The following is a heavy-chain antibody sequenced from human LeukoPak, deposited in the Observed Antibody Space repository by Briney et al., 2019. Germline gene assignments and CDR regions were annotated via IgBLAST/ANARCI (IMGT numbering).Heavy chain of an antibody. J-gene: IGHJ4*02. V-gene: IGHV1-18*01. CDR1: GYTFTSYG. Sequence: ASVKVSCKASGYTFTSYGISWVRQAPGQGLEWMGWISAYNGNTNYAQKLQGRVTMTTDTSTSTAYMELRSLRSDDTAVYYCARGPPIAVAGLGGDYWGQGTLVTVSS. CDR3: ARGPPIAVAGLGGDY. CDR2: ISAYNGNT. D-gene: IGHD6-19*01.